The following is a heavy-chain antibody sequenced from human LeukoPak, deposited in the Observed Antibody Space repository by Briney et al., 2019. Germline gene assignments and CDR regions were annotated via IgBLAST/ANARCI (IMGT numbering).Heavy chain of an antibody. CDR2: INGEGTSI. D-gene: IGHD6-19*01. CDR3: ARDGFSTGSHDY. CDR1: GFTFTRNW. J-gene: IGHJ4*02. Sequence: PGGSLRLSCAASGFTFTRNWMSWVRQAPGKGLEWVANINGEGTSIHYVDSVKGRFTISGDNTKNSVFLQMNSLRADDTAVYYCARDGFSTGSHDYWGQGTLVTVSS. V-gene: IGHV3-7*01.